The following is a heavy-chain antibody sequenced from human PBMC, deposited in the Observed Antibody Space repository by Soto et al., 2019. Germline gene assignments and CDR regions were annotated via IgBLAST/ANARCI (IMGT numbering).Heavy chain of an antibody. D-gene: IGHD2-15*01. CDR2: IIPIFGPA. V-gene: IGHV1-69*01. CDR3: ASTTRTPGYYYGMDV. CDR1: GGTFSSYS. J-gene: IGHJ6*02. Sequence: QVQLVQSGAEVKKPGSSVKVSCKASGGTFSSYSISWVRQAPGQGLEWMGGIIPIFGPANYAHTFQGRVTITADESTRTAYMAIRSLRSEDTSVYYSASTTRTPGYYYGMDVWGQGTTVTVSS.